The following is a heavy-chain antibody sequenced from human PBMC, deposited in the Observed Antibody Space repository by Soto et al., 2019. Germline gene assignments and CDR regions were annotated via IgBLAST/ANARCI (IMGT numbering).Heavy chain of an antibody. CDR3: ARDPLVRGAGPFDY. V-gene: IGHV4-34*01. Sequence: QVQLQQWGAGLLKPSETLSLTCAVYGGSFSGYYWSWIRQAPGKGLEWIGEINHSGSTNYNPSLKSRVIIPVDTSKNQFSLKLSSVTAADTAVYYCARDPLVRGAGPFDYWGQGTLVTVSS. CDR1: GGSFSGYY. J-gene: IGHJ4*02. D-gene: IGHD3-10*01. CDR2: INHSGST.